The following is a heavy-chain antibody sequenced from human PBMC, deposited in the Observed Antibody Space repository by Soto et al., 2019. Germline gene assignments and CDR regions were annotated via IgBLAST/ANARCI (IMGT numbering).Heavy chain of an antibody. CDR1: GASINTCDYL. CDR3: ATVPTYYYDRNGYANAFDI. D-gene: IGHD3-22*01. V-gene: IGHV4-30-4*01. Sequence: SENLPHPYTGSGASINTCDYLWCWIRLHPGKGLEWIGYIYYSGSTSHNPYLKSRINISLDTSKNQFSLRLNSVTVADTAVYYCATVPTYYYDRNGYANAFDILGPWPLVT. CDR2: IYYSGST. J-gene: IGHJ3*02.